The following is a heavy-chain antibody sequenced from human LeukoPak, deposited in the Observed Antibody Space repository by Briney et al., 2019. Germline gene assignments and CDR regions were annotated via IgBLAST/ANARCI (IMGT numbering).Heavy chain of an antibody. CDR3: SRDLHRSISYYYDSSGYFGH. CDR1: GYTFTSYG. CDR2: ISAYNGNT. Sequence: ASVKVSCKASGYTFTSYGISWVRQAPGQGLEWMGWISAYNGNTNYAQKLQGRVTMTADTSTSTAYMELRSLRSDDTAVYYCSRDLHRSISYYYDSSGYFGHWGQGTLVTVSS. D-gene: IGHD3-22*01. J-gene: IGHJ4*02. V-gene: IGHV1-18*01.